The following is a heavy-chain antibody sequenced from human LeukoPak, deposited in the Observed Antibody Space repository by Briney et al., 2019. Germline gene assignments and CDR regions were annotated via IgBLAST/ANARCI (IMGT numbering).Heavy chain of an antibody. CDR3: ARGVAGDYYYYYMDV. V-gene: IGHV1-69*05. D-gene: IGHD6-19*01. CDR1: GGTFSSYA. CDR2: IIPIFGAA. Sequence: GASVKVSCTASGGTFSSYAISWVRQAPGQGLEWMGRIIPIFGAADYAQKFQGRVTITTDESTSTAYMDLSSLRSEDTAVYYCARGVAGDYYYYYMDVRGKGTTVTVSS. J-gene: IGHJ6*03.